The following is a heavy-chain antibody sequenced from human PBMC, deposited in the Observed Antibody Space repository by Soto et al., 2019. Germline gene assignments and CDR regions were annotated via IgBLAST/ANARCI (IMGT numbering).Heavy chain of an antibody. V-gene: IGHV3-15*07. D-gene: IGHD7-27*01. Sequence: EVQLVESGGGLVKPGGSLRLSCAASGLTFSDAWMNWPRQVPGKGPEWVARIRSQIDGGTTDYTAPVNGRFTISRDDSKNTLYLQMNSLKTEDTAIYYCATAPGYWGSAPLDFWGQGTLVTVSS. CDR3: ATAPGYWGSAPLDF. J-gene: IGHJ4*02. CDR1: GLTFSDAW. CDR2: IRSQIDGGTT.